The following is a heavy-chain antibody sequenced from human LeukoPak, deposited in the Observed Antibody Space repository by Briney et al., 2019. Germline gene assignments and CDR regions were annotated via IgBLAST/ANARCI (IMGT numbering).Heavy chain of an antibody. CDR1: GFTFSSYA. J-gene: IGHJ4*02. CDR3: AHLSGPMDY. CDR2: ISGSGGST. D-gene: IGHD5/OR15-5a*01. Sequence: GESLILSCAVSGFTFSSYAMSWVRQAPGKGLEWVSSISGSGGSTYYADSVKGRFTISRDNSKNTLYLQMNSLRAEDTAVFYCAHLSGPMDYWGQGTLVSVSS. V-gene: IGHV3-23*01.